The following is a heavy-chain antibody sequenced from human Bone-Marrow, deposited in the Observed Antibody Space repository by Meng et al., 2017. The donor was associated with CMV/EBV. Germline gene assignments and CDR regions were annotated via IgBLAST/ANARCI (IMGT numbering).Heavy chain of an antibody. CDR3: ARFRIRYDSSGYYAYYYGMDV. V-gene: IGHV4-31*02. D-gene: IGHD3-22*01. Sequence: GYYWSWIRQHPGKGLEWIGYIYYSGSTYYNPSLKSRVTISVDTSKNQFSLKLSSVTAADTAVYYCARFRIRYDSSGYYAYYYGMDVWGQGTTVTVSS. J-gene: IGHJ6*02. CDR2: IYYSGST. CDR1: GYY.